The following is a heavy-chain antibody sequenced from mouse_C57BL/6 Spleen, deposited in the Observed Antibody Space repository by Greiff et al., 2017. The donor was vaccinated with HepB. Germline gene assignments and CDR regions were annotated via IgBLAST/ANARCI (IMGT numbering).Heavy chain of an antibody. CDR3: TRGNWFAY. CDR1: GYTFTDYE. Sequence: VQLVESGAELVRPGASVTLSCKASGYTFTDYEMHWVKQTPVHGLEWIGAIDPETGGTAYNQKFKGKAILTADKSSSTAYMELRSLTSEDSAVYYCTRGNWFAYWGQGTLVTVSA. J-gene: IGHJ3*01. CDR2: IDPETGGT. V-gene: IGHV1-15*01.